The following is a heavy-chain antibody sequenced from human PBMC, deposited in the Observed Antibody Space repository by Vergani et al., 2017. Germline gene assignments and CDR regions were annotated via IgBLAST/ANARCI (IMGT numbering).Heavy chain of an antibody. Sequence: QVQLQESGPGLVKPSQTLSLTCTVSGGSISSGSYYWSWIRQPAGKGLEWIGRIYTSGSTNYNPSLKSRVTISVDTSKNQFSLKLSSVTAADTAVYYCARAYSGYDSYYGMDFWGQGTTVTVSS. D-gene: IGHD5-12*01. CDR1: GGSISSGSYY. CDR3: ARAYSGYDSYYGMDF. J-gene: IGHJ6*02. V-gene: IGHV4-61*02. CDR2: IYTSGST.